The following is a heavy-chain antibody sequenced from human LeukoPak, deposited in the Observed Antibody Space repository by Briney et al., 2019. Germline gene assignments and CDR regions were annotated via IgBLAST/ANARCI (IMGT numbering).Heavy chain of an antibody. CDR1: GGSISSGGYY. CDR2: IYYSGST. J-gene: IGHJ2*01. CDR3: AGSKYSGSYPYEL. Sequence: SSETLSLTCTVSGGSISSGGYYWSWIRQPPGKGLEWIGYIYYSGSTNYNPSLKSRVTISVDTSKNQFSLKLSSVTAADTAVYYCAGSKYSGSYPYELWGRGTLVTVSS. V-gene: IGHV4-61*08. D-gene: IGHD1-26*01.